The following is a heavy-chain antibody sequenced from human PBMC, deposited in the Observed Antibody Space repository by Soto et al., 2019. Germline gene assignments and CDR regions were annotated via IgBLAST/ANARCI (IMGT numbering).Heavy chain of an antibody. V-gene: IGHV3-30-3*01. CDR3: ARDPSPYTSGWYGIDF. CDR1: GFMFSAYA. J-gene: IGHJ4*01. Sequence: GGSLRLSCTDSGFMFSAYAMLWVRQAPGKGLEWVAAMSYDGTNTYYADSLKGRFTISRDNSKNTLFLQMSSLTADDSAVYYCARDPSPYTSGWYGIDFWGLGTLVTVSS. D-gene: IGHD6-19*01. CDR2: MSYDGTNT.